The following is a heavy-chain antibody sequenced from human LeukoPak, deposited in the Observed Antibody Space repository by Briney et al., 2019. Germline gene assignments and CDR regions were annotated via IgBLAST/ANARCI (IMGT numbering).Heavy chain of an antibody. CDR1: GGSINSYY. CDR3: ARHRGGGTANFDY. J-gene: IGHJ4*02. CDR2: IYNSGST. D-gene: IGHD4-23*01. V-gene: IGHV4-59*01. Sequence: PSETLSLTCTVSGGSINSYYRSWIRQPPGQGLEWIWYIYNSGSTNYNPSLKSRVNISVDTSKNQFSLKLSSVTAADTAVYYCARHRGGGTANFDYWGQGTLFTVSS.